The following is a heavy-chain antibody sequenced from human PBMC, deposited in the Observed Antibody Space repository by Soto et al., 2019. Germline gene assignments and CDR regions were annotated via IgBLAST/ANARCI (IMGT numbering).Heavy chain of an antibody. CDR3: ARVITVFGVARHAFDI. Sequence: QVQLQESGPGLVKPSQTLSLTCTVSGGSISSVGYYWSWIRQPPGKGLEWIGYIYYSGSTYFNPSLKSRTTISVDTSKNHFSLKLSSVTAADTAVYYCARVITVFGVARHAFDIWGQGTMVTVSS. CDR1: GGSISSVGYY. V-gene: IGHV4-31*03. D-gene: IGHD3-3*01. CDR2: IYYSGST. J-gene: IGHJ3*02.